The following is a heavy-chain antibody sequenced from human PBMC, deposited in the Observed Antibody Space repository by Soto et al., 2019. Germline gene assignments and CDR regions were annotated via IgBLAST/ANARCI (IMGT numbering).Heavy chain of an antibody. CDR3: ARDRPYCSSTSCYYDWFDP. CDR2: ISAYNGNT. J-gene: IGHJ5*02. V-gene: IGHV1-18*01. CDR1: GYTFTSYG. D-gene: IGHD2-2*01. Sequence: QVQLVQSGAEVKKPGASVKVSCKASGYTFTSYGISWVRQAPGQGLEWMGCISAYNGNTNYAQKLQGRVTMTTDTSTSTAYMELRSLRSDDTAVYYCARDRPYCSSTSCYYDWFDPWGQGTLVTVSS.